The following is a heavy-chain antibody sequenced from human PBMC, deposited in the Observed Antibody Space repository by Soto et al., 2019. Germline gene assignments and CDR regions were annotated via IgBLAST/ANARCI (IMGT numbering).Heavy chain of an antibody. CDR2: ISNSGNAI. Sequence: GGPLRISFAASGFTFSSYEMNWVRQAPGKVLEWVSYISNSGNAIYYASSVKGRFTISRDNARNSLYLQMHSLRAEDTAVYYSASRHEYWGQGRLVTVSS. CDR1: GFTFSSYE. CDR3: ASRHEY. V-gene: IGHV3-48*03. J-gene: IGHJ4*02.